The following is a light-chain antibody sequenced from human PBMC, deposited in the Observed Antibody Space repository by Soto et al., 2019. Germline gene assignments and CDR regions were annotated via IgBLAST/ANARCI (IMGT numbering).Light chain of an antibody. CDR3: QQYDDLPIT. Sequence: DIQMTQSPSSLSTSVGDRVTITCQASQDISDNLNWYQQKQGKAPKVLISDVSNLETGVSSRFIGSGSGTDFTFTISSLQAEDVATYYCQQYDDLPITFGQGTRLEIK. CDR1: QDISDN. CDR2: DVS. J-gene: IGKJ5*01. V-gene: IGKV1-33*01.